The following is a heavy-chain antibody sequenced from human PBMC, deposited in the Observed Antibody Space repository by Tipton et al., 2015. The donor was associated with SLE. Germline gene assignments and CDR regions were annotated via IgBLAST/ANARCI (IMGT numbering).Heavy chain of an antibody. CDR2: ISSSGSTI. J-gene: IGHJ4*02. CDR1: GFTFSSYE. V-gene: IGHV3-48*03. D-gene: IGHD5-12*01. Sequence: SLRLSCAASGFTFSSYEMNWVRQAPGKGLEWVSYISSSGSTIYYADSVKGRFTISRDNAKNSLYLQMNSLRAEDTAVYYCAKDMVATILGPFDYWGQGALVTVSS. CDR3: AKDMVATILGPFDY.